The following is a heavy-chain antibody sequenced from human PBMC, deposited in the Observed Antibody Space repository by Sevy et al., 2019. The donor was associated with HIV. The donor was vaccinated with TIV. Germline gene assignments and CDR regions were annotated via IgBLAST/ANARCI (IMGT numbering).Heavy chain of an antibody. D-gene: IGHD2-15*01. V-gene: IGHV3-23*01. J-gene: IGHJ4*02. CDR3: AKDLEQLLGPDY. CDR2: ISPTGGTT. Sequence: GGSLRLSCAASGFTFSSYDMSWVRQAPGKGLEWVSGISPTGGTTHYAESVKGRFIISRDNSKKTLFLQMNSLRAEDTALYYCAKDLEQLLGPDYWGQGTQVTVS. CDR1: GFTFSSYD.